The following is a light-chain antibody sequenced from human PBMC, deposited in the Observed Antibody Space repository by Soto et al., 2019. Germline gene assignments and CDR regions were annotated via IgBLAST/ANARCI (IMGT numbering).Light chain of an antibody. Sequence: DLQMTQSPSSLSASVGDRVTITCRANQSISSYLNWYQQKPGKAPKLLIYAASSLQSGVPSRFSGSGSGTDFTLTISSLQPEDFATYYCQQSYSTPRTFGQGTKLEIK. V-gene: IGKV1-39*01. CDR3: QQSYSTPRT. J-gene: IGKJ2*01. CDR2: AAS. CDR1: QSISSY.